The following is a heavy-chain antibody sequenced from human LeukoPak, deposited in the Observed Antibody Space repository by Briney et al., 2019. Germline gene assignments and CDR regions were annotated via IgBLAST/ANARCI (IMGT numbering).Heavy chain of an antibody. CDR3: AKSCSSTSCGLGFDY. J-gene: IGHJ4*02. V-gene: IGHV3-43*01. D-gene: IGHD2-2*01. CDR1: GFTFDDYT. CDR2: ISWEGGST. Sequence: GGSLRLSCAASGFTFDDYTMHWVRQAPGKGLEWVSLISWEGGSTYYADSVKGRFTISRDNSKNSLYLQMNSLRTEDTALYYCAKSCSSTSCGLGFDYWGQGTLVTVSS.